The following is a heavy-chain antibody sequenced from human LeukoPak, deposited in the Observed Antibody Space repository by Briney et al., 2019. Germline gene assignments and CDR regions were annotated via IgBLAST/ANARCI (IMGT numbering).Heavy chain of an antibody. Sequence: ASVKVSCKASGYTFTSYYMHWVRQAPGQGLEWMGIINPSGGSTSYAQKFQGRVTMTRDMSTSTVYMELSSLRSEDTAVYYCAREVVRGVFDYWGQGTLVTVSS. D-gene: IGHD3-10*01. J-gene: IGHJ4*02. CDR2: INPSGGST. V-gene: IGHV1-46*01. CDR1: GYTFTSYY. CDR3: AREVVRGVFDY.